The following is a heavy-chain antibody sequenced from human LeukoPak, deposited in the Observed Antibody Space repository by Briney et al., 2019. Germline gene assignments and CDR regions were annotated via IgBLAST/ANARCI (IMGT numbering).Heavy chain of an antibody. CDR3: ARGYYLGRMDV. D-gene: IGHD2-21*01. J-gene: IGHJ6*02. CDR1: GYTFTSYG. CDR2: INPSGGST. V-gene: IGHV1-46*01. Sequence: GASVKVSCKASGYTFTSYGISWVRQAPGQGLEWMGIINPSGGSTSYAQKFQGRVTMTRDTSTSTVYMELSSLRSEDTAVYYCARGYYLGRMDVWGQGTTVTVSS.